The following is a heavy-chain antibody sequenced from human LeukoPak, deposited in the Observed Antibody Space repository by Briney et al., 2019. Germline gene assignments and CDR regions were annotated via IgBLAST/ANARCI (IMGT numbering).Heavy chain of an antibody. Sequence: KSSETLSLTCAVYGGSFSGYYWSWIRQPPGKGLEWIGEINHSGSTNYSPSLKSRVTISVDTSKNQFSLKLSSVTAADTAVYYCARGRGPPAYDFWSGKLGVWFDPWGQGTLVTVSS. J-gene: IGHJ5*02. CDR1: GGSFSGYY. D-gene: IGHD3-3*01. CDR3: ARGRGPPAYDFWSGKLGVWFDP. V-gene: IGHV4-34*01. CDR2: INHSGST.